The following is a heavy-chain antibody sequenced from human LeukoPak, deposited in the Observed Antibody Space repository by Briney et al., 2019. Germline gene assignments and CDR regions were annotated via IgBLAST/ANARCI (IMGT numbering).Heavy chain of an antibody. CDR2: IHYSGST. D-gene: IGHD5-18*01. Sequence: TSETLSLNCTVSGGSMSDFYWSSIRQSPGKGLEWLGYIHYSGSTNYNPFFKSRGTISVDKSKSQFSLKLSSVTAADTAVYYCARKHGLSQYIMDVWGQGTTVTVSS. CDR3: ARKHGLSQYIMDV. CDR1: GGSMSDFY. J-gene: IGHJ6*02. V-gene: IGHV4-59*08.